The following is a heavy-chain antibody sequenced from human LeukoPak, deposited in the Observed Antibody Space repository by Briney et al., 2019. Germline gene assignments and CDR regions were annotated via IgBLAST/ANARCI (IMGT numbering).Heavy chain of an antibody. J-gene: IGHJ4*02. CDR2: ISGSGGST. D-gene: IGHD6-13*01. CDR3: AKDLKISGIAAAGNY. Sequence: GGTLRLSCAASGFTFSSYGMSWVRQAPGKRLEWVSAISGSGGSTYYADSVKGRFTISRDNSKNTLYLQMNSLRAEDTAVYYCAKDLKISGIAAAGNYWGQGTLVTVSS. V-gene: IGHV3-23*01. CDR1: GFTFSSYG.